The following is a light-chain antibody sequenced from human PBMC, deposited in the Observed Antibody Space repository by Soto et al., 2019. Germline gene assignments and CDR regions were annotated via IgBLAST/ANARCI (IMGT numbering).Light chain of an antibody. V-gene: IGKV1-5*01. J-gene: IGKJ1*01. CDR1: QSISAW. CDR2: DAS. Sequence: DIQMTQYPSTLPATAGDRVTITCRASQSISAWLAWYQKKPGKAPKLLIYDASNLASGVPSRFSGSGSGTEFTRAVSTLQSADFATYACHQYENCGTCGQVTIVDI. CDR3: HQYENCGT.